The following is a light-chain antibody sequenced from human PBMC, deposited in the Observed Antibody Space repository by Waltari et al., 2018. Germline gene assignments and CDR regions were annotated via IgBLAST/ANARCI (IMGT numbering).Light chain of an antibody. V-gene: IGKV3-11*01. Sequence: EIVLTQSPATLSLSPGERATLSCRASQSVSSYLAWYQQKPGQAPRPLIYDASNRATGIPARFSGSGSGTDFTLTISSLEPEDFAVYYCQQRSNGYTFGQGTKLEIK. CDR3: QQRSNGYT. CDR1: QSVSSY. J-gene: IGKJ2*01. CDR2: DAS.